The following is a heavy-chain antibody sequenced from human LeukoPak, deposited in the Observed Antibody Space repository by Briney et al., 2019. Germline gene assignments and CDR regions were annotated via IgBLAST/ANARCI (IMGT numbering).Heavy chain of an antibody. V-gene: IGHV4-39*01. J-gene: IGHJ4*02. CDR3: ASFRRGLYYGSGSHSY. Sequence: SETLSLTCTVSGGSISSSSYYWGWIRQPPGKGLEWIGSIYYSGSTYYNPSLKSRVTISVDTSKNQFSLKLSSVTAADTAVYYCASFRRGLYYGSGSHSYWGQGTLVTVSS. D-gene: IGHD3-10*01. CDR1: GGSISSSSYY. CDR2: IYYSGST.